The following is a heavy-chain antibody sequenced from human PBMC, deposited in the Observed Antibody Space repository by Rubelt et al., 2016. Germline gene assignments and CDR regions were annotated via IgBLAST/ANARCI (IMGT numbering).Heavy chain of an antibody. CDR2: INQDASEK. D-gene: IGHD3-22*01. CDR3: ARLGDNSGYVDY. CDR1: GFSFSGHW. V-gene: IGHV3-7*05. J-gene: IGHJ4*02. Sequence: EVQLVESGGGLVQPGGSLRVSCTASGFSFSGHWMTWVRQAPGKGLEWVASINQDASEKHYVDYVWGRLTVSRDSPKNSLYLQMNSRRVEDTAVYCCARLGDNSGYVDYWGQGTLVTVSS.